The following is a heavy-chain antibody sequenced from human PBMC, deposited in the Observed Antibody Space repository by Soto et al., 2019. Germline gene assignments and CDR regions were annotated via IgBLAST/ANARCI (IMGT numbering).Heavy chain of an antibody. D-gene: IGHD3-10*01. Sequence: SGPTLVNPRPTLTLTCTFSGFSLTTPGMCVSWIRQPPGKALEWLAVIDWDDDKYYSTSLKTRLSISMDTSKNQVVLDMTNVAPVDTATYYCAHIRGAGAYYYYPMDVWGQGTTVTVSS. CDR2: IDWDDDK. J-gene: IGHJ6*02. CDR3: AHIRGAGAYYYYPMDV. V-gene: IGHV2-70*12. CDR1: GFSLTTPGMC.